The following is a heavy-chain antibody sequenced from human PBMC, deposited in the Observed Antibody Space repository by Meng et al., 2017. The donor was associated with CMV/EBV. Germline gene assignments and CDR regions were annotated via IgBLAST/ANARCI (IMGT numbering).Heavy chain of an antibody. CDR3: ARGGEDIGFDS. D-gene: IGHD2-15*01. CDR2: ILAEYANI. V-gene: IGHV1-18*01. Sequence: SGKASGCPFTDYAISWVRQAPGQGLEWMGWILAEYANIDYAQKFQGRVTMTTDASTGTAYLELSSLTADDTAMYYCARGGEDIGFDSWGQGTLVTVSS. J-gene: IGHJ5*01. CDR1: GCPFTDYA.